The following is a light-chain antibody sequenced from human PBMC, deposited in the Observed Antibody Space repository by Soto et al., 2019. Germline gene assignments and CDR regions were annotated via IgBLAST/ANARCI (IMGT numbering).Light chain of an antibody. CDR1: SSDVGGYNN. J-gene: IGLJ2*01. V-gene: IGLV2-14*01. Sequence: QSALTQPASVSGSPGQSITISCTGTSSDVGGYNNVSWYQQHPGKAPKLMIYDVSNRPSGVSNRFSGSKSGNTASLTISGLQAEDEADYYCSSYTSSSPPVVFGGGTKVTVL. CDR3: SSYTSSSPPVV. CDR2: DVS.